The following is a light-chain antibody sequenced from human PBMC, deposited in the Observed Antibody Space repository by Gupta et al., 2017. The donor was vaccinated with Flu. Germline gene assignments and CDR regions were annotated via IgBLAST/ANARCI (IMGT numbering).Light chain of an antibody. CDR2: AAS. Sequence: IKCRSTQSCWIGPNNNNYLAWYQQKPGQPPDLLIYAASTWQCGVPDRFSGRGSGTDFTLTISYLQAEDVAIYHCQQYYRTPRTFGQGTKVEIK. V-gene: IGKV4-1*01. CDR1: QSCWIGPNNNNY. J-gene: IGKJ1*01. CDR3: QQYYRTPRT.